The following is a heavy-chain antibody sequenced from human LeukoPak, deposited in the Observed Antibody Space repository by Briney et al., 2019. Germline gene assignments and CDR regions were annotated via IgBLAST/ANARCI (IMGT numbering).Heavy chain of an antibody. CDR1: GGTFSSYA. CDR3: AREMAPAPTREPHDAFDI. V-gene: IGHV1-69*13. CDR2: IIPIFGIA. Sequence: SVKVSCKASGGTFSSYAISWVRQAPGQGLEWMGGIIPIFGIANYAQKFQGRVTITADESTSTAYMELSSLRSEDTAVYYCAREMAPAPTREPHDAFDIWGQGTMVTVSS. D-gene: IGHD1-14*01. J-gene: IGHJ3*02.